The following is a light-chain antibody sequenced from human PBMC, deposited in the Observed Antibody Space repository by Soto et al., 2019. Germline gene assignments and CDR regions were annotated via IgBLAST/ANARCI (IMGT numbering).Light chain of an antibody. Sequence: DIHMTQSPSSLSASVGDRVTITCRASQSISRYLNWYQQKPGKAPKLLIQGAYPLQSGAPSRFSGHGSGTNFTLTISSLQPEDSATYYCQQSSITPYTFGQGTKVDIK. CDR3: QQSSITPYT. CDR1: QSISRY. CDR2: GAY. J-gene: IGKJ2*01. V-gene: IGKV1-39*01.